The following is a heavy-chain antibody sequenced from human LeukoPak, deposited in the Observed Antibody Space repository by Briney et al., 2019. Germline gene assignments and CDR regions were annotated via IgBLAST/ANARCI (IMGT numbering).Heavy chain of an antibody. CDR1: GFTFSSYA. CDR2: ISGSGGST. J-gene: IGHJ4*02. CDR3: AKATYSSGWLPSNSAYFDY. Sequence: GGSLRLSCAASGFTFSSYAMSWVRQAPGKGLEWVSAISGSGGSTYYADSVKGRFTISRDNSKNTLYLQMNSLRAEDTAVYYCAKATYSSGWLPSNSAYFDYWGQGTLVTVSS. V-gene: IGHV3-23*01. D-gene: IGHD6-19*01.